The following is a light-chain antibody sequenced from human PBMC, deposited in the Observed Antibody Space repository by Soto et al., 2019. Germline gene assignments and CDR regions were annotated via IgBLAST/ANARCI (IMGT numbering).Light chain of an antibody. Sequence: DIKITQSPSTLSAFVGDRVNITCRASQSINSGLAWNQQKPGKAPKLLIYTASSLEIGVPSRFSGSGSGTEFTLTISSLQPDDFATYYCQQYNSYPYTFGQGTKLEIK. CDR3: QQYNSYPYT. V-gene: IGKV1-5*03. CDR2: TAS. CDR1: QSINSG. J-gene: IGKJ2*01.